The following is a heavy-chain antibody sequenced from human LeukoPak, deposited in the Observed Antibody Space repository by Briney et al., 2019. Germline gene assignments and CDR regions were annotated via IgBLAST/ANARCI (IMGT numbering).Heavy chain of an antibody. J-gene: IGHJ4*02. CDR3: ARLSSYQQLVSGFDY. CDR2: IYPGDSSP. D-gene: IGHD6-13*01. V-gene: IGHV5-51*01. Sequence: GESLKISCKGSGYSFTTYWISWVRQMPGKGLEWIGIIYPGDSSPRYSPSFRGQVTISADKSISTAYLQWSSLKASDTAMYYCARLSSYQQLVSGFDYWGQGTLVTVSS. CDR1: GYSFTTYW.